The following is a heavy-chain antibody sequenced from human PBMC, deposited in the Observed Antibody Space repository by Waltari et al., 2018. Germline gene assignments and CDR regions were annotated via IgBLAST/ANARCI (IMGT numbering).Heavy chain of an antibody. CDR3: ARYIDYFDY. D-gene: IGHD3-16*02. CDR1: GYSFTSYW. V-gene: IGHV5-51*03. CDR2: SYPGDSDA. Sequence: EVQLVQSGAEVKKPGESLKISCKGSGYSFTSYWIGWVRQMAVKRLGVMAISYPGDSDARNSPSFQGQVTISADKSIITAYLQWSSLKASDTAMYYCARYIDYFDYWGQGTLVTVSS. J-gene: IGHJ4*02.